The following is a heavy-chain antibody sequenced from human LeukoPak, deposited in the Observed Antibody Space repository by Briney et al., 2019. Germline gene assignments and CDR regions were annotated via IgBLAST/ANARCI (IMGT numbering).Heavy chain of an antibody. D-gene: IGHD2-2*01. J-gene: IGHJ4*02. CDR3: QKEYCSSTSCYGYFDY. CDR2: IRYDGSDK. Sequence: GGSLRLSCAASGFTFSNSGMYWVRQAPGKGLEWVAFIRYDGSDKYYADSVKGRFTVSKDNSRNTLYLQMNSLRTEDTAVYYCQKEYCSSTSCYGYFDYWGQGTLVTVSS. CDR1: GFTFSNSG. V-gene: IGHV3-30*02.